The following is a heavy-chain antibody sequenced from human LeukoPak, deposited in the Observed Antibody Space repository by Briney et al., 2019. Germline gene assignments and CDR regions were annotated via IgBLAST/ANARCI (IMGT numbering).Heavy chain of an antibody. J-gene: IGHJ4*02. V-gene: IGHV3-30*14. Sequence: GGSLRLSCAASGFNFNYYAMHCVRQAPGKGLEWVAVIAYDGSNKYEADSVKGRFTISRDNSKNTLYLQMNSLRAEDTAVYYCARIRWVETEWSAIDYWGQGTLVTVSS. D-gene: IGHD4-23*01. CDR3: ARIRWVETEWSAIDY. CDR1: GFNFNYYA. CDR2: IAYDGSNK.